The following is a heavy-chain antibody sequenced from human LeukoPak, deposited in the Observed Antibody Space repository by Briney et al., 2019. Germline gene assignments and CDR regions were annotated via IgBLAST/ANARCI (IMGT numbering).Heavy chain of an antibody. D-gene: IGHD6-19*01. Sequence: GGSLRLSCTASGVTFTDYAMSWVRQAPGKGLEWVANIKQDGSEKYYVDSVKGRFTISRDNAKNSLYLQMNSLRAEDTAVYYCARIQWLAVYFDYWGQGTLVTVSS. V-gene: IGHV3-7*03. J-gene: IGHJ4*02. CDR1: GVTFTDYA. CDR3: ARIQWLAVYFDY. CDR2: IKQDGSEK.